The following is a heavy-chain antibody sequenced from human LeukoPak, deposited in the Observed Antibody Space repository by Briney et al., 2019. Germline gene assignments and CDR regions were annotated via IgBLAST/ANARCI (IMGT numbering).Heavy chain of an antibody. CDR1: GGSMGSSGYY. V-gene: IGHV4-39*01. J-gene: IGHJ3*02. D-gene: IGHD4-17*01. Sequence: SETLSLTCAVSGGSMGSSGYYWGWSRQPPGKGLEWIGSIYYTGSTHYTPSLKSRVTISVDTSKKQFSLKLTSVTAADTAVYYCASRVGNYGDGAFDIWSQGTMVTVSS. CDR2: IYYTGST. CDR3: ASRVGNYGDGAFDI.